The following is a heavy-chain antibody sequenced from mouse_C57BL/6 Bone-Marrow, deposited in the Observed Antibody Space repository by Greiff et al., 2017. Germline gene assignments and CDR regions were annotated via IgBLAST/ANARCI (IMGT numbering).Heavy chain of an antibody. CDR2: ISSGGDYN. Sequence: EVKLLESGAGLVKPGGSLKLSCAASGFTFSSYAMPWVRQTPGKRLEWVAYISSGGDYNYYADTVKGRFTISRDKARHTLYLQMSSLKSEDTAMYSCTRANWDAFFDYWGQGTTLTVSS. CDR3: TRANWDAFFDY. D-gene: IGHD4-1*01. J-gene: IGHJ2*01. CDR1: GFTFSSYA. V-gene: IGHV5-9-1*02.